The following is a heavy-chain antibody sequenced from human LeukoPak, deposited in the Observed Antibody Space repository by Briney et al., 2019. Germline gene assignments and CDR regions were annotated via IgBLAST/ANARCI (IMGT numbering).Heavy chain of an antibody. V-gene: IGHV4-4*09. J-gene: IGHJ4*02. CDR3: ARLTRLSTSPDRYYLDY. Sequence: SETLSLTCTVSGDSISSYYWSWIRQPPGKGLEWIGYIYTSGGTNYFPSLKGRVTISIDTSKNQFSLELSSATAADSAVYYCARLTRLSTSPDRYYLDYWGQGTLVTVSS. D-gene: IGHD6-6*01. CDR2: IYTSGGT. CDR1: GDSISSYY.